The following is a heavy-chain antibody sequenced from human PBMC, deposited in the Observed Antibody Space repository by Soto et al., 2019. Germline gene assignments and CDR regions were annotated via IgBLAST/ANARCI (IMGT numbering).Heavy chain of an antibody. V-gene: IGHV3-30*18. J-gene: IGHJ4*02. CDR3: AKDLGARGDYGVYYFDY. Sequence: QVPLVESGGGVVQPGRSLRLSCAASGFTFSSYGMHWVRQAPGKGLEWVAVISYDGSNKYYADSVKGRFTISRDNSKNTLYLQMNSLRAEDTAVYYCAKDLGARGDYGVYYFDYWGQGTLVTVSS. CDR1: GFTFSSYG. CDR2: ISYDGSNK. D-gene: IGHD4-17*01.